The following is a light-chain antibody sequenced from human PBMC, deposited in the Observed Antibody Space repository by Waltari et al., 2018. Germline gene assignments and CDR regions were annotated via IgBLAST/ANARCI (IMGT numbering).Light chain of an antibody. CDR1: RSVLSISNNRNY. CDR3: QQHYSNPV. J-gene: IGKJ5*01. V-gene: IGKV4-1*01. Sequence: DIEMTQSPESLAVSLGERITINCKSGRSVLSISNNRNYFAWYQHKPGQPPKLLLYWASTRTSGVPERFIGSGAGTDFTLTITSLQAEDVAVYYCQQHYSNPVFGQGTRLELK. CDR2: WAS.